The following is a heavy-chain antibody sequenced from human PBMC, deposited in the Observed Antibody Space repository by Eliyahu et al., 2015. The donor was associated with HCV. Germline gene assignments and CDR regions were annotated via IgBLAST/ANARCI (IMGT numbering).Heavy chain of an antibody. CDR2: IYFSGST. CDR3: ASRGYSYGYFDY. V-gene: IGHV4-39*01. Sequence: QLQLQESGPGLVKPSETLSLTCTVSGGSISSSSYYWGWIRQPPGKGLGWVGGIYFSGSTYYNPSLKSRVTISVDTSKNQFSLKLSSVTAADTAVYYCASRGYSYGYFDYWGQGTLVTVSS. J-gene: IGHJ4*02. CDR1: GGSISSSSYY. D-gene: IGHD5-18*01.